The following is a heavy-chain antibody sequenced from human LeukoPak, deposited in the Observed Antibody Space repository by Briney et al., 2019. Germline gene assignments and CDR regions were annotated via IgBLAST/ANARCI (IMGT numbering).Heavy chain of an antibody. D-gene: IGHD3-22*01. V-gene: IGHV1-8*01. CDR3: ASPTLDDIYYYYGMDV. CDR2: MNPNSGNT. J-gene: IGHJ6*02. CDR1: GYTFTRYD. Sequence: GASVKVSCKASGYTFTRYDINWVRQVTGQGLEWMGWMNPNSGNTGYAQNFQGRVAMTRSTSTTTAYMELSSLRSEDTAVYYCASPTLDDIYYYYGMDVWGQGTTVTVSS.